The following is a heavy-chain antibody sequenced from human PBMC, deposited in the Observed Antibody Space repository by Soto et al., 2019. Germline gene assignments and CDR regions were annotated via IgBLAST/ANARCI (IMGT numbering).Heavy chain of an antibody. D-gene: IGHD2-15*01. CDR1: GYTFTSYD. J-gene: IGHJ5*02. V-gene: IGHV1-8*01. Sequence: ASVKVSCKASGYTFTSYDINWVRQATGQGLEWMGWMNPNSGNTGYAQKFQGRVTMTRNTSISTAYMELSSLRSEDTAVYYCASLRQYSGYDYHCSGGSCYWFDPWGQGTLVTVSS. CDR2: MNPNSGNT. CDR3: ASLRQYSGYDYHCSGGSCYWFDP.